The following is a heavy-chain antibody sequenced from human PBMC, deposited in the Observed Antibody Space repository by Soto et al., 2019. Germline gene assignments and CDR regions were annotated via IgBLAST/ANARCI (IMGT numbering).Heavy chain of an antibody. J-gene: IGHJ4*02. V-gene: IGHV1-3*01. CDR2: INAGNGNT. CDR1: GYTFTRYA. CDR3: ARDGAVAGDSNFDY. Sequence: ASVKVSCKAPGYTFTRYAMHWVRQAPGQRPEWMGWINAGNGNTKYSQKFQGRVTITTDTPASAAYMELSSLRSEDTAVYYCARDGAVAGDSNFDYWGQGTLVTVSS. D-gene: IGHD6-19*01.